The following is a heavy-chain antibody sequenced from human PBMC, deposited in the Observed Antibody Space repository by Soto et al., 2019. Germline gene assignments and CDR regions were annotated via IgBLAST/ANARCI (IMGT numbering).Heavy chain of an antibody. D-gene: IGHD3-10*01. Sequence: SSETLSLTCVVYGDSISSHYWSWIRQPPEKGLEWIGHVYYSGSTNYNPSLKSRVTISVDTSKNQFSLKLSSVTAADTAVYYCARQPYYGSGSYYNWFDPWGQGTLVTVSS. CDR3: ARQPYYGSGSYYNWFDP. CDR2: VYYSGST. CDR1: GDSISSHY. V-gene: IGHV4-59*08. J-gene: IGHJ5*02.